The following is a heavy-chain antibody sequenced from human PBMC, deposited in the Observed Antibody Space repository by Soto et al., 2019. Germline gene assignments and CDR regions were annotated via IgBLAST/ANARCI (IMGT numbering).Heavy chain of an antibody. CDR2: ISGSGGST. J-gene: IGHJ4*02. CDR1: GFTFSSYA. V-gene: IGHV3-23*01. D-gene: IGHD2-15*01. CDR3: AIDGFAAPVDYLDY. Sequence: GGSLRLSCAASGFTFSSYAMSWVRQAPGKGLEWVSAISGSGGSTYYADSVKGRFTISRDNSKNTLYLQMNSLRAEDTAVYYCAIDGFAAPVDYLDYWGQGTLVTASS.